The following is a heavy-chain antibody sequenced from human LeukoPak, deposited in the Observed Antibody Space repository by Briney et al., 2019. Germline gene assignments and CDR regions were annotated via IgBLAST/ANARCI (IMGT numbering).Heavy chain of an antibody. CDR3: ARGGSGSYSTYYYYYMDV. D-gene: IGHD3-10*01. CDR2: IKQDGSEK. CDR1: GFTFSSHW. V-gene: IGHV3-7*03. J-gene: IGHJ6*03. Sequence: PGGSLRLSCAASGFTFSSHWMTWVRQAPGKGLEWVANIKQDGSEKYYVDSVKGRFTISRDNAKNSLYLQMNSLRAEDTALYHCARGGSGSYSTYYYYYMDVWGKGTTVTVSS.